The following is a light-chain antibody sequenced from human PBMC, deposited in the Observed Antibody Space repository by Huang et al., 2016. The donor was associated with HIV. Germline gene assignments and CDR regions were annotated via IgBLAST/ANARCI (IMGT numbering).Light chain of an antibody. CDR1: QSVSSHY. CDR2: SAS. J-gene: IGKJ1*01. CDR3: QQYGTTPPRT. V-gene: IGKV3-20*01. Sequence: EIVLTQSPGTLSLSPGERATLSCRASQSVSSHYFAWYQQKPGHAPRLLIYSASNRATGIPDRVGGSGSGTDFTLTISRLEPEDFAVYYCQQYGTTPPRTFGQGTTVEI.